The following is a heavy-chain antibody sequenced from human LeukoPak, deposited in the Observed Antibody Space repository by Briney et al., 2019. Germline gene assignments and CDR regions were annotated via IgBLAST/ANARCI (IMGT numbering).Heavy chain of an antibody. Sequence: PSETLSLTCTVSGGSISTYYWSWIRQPPGKGLEWIGYIYYSGSTNYNASLKSRVTISVDTSKNQFSLKLSSVTAADTAVYYCARGFSLLRYFDLWGQGTLVTVSS. CDR1: GGSISTYY. V-gene: IGHV4-59*12. CDR3: ARGFSLLRYFDL. D-gene: IGHD3-9*01. J-gene: IGHJ4*02. CDR2: IYYSGST.